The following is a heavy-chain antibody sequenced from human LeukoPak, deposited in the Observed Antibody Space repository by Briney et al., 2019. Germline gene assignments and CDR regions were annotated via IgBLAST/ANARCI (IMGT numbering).Heavy chain of an antibody. D-gene: IGHD3-16*01. Sequence: GGSLRLSCAASGFTFSSYAMSWVRQAPGKGLEWVSAISGSGGSTYYADSVKGRFTISRDNSKNTLYLQMNSLRAEDTAVYYCARNMLDYYYGMDVWGQGTTVTVSS. CDR1: GFTFSSYA. J-gene: IGHJ6*02. V-gene: IGHV3-23*01. CDR3: ARNMLDYYYGMDV. CDR2: ISGSGGST.